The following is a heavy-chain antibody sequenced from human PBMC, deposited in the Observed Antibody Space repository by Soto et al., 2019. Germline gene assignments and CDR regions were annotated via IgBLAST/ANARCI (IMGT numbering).Heavy chain of an antibody. CDR2: ISADGSDK. D-gene: IGHD3-3*01. CDR3: VKGSDVARQELDY. J-gene: IGHJ4*02. Sequence: QVQLVESGGGVVQPGRSLRLSCAASGFTFSNFGMHWVRQAPGKGLEWVAAISADGSDKYFSGSVKGRFTISRDNSKNTLFLQMNSLRLEDTAVYYCVKGSDVARQELDYWGQGTRVMVSS. V-gene: IGHV3-30*18. CDR1: GFTFSNFG.